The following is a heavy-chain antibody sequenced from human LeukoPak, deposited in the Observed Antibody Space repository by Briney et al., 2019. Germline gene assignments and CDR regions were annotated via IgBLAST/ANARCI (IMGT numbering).Heavy chain of an antibody. V-gene: IGHV4-59*04. Sequence: PSETLSLTCTVSGGSISSYYWSWIRQPPGKGLEWIGYIYYSGSTYYNPSLKSRVTISVDTSKNQFSLKLSSVTAADTAVYYCARHYRTGGVNRTPDYWGQGTLVTVSS. CDR3: ARHYRTGGVNRTPDY. CDR2: IYYSGST. CDR1: GGSISSYY. D-gene: IGHD1-14*01. J-gene: IGHJ4*02.